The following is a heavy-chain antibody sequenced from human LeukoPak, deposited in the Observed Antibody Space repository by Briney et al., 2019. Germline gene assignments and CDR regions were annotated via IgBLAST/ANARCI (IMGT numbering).Heavy chain of an antibody. CDR1: AFTFSDYS. CDR3: ARDRLTRGSYFFDY. CDR2: ISGRSSTI. J-gene: IGHJ4*02. Sequence: PGGSLRLSCAASAFTFSDYSMNWVRQAPGKGLEWISYISGRSSTIYYADSVRGRFTISRDNAKNSMYLQMNSLRAEDTAVYYCARDRLTRGSYFFDYWRQGTLVTVSS. D-gene: IGHD1-26*01. V-gene: IGHV3-48*01.